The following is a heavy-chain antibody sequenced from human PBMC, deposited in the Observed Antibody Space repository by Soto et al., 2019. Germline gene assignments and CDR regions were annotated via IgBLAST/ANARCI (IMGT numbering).Heavy chain of an antibody. CDR3: ARDLYYYDSSGYYPGAFDI. V-gene: IGHV1-18*01. CDR2: ISAYNGNT. D-gene: IGHD3-22*01. Sequence: ASVKVSCKASGYTFTSYGISWVRQAPGQGLEWMGWISAYNGNTNYAQKLQGRVTMTTDTSTSTAYMELRSLRSDDTAVYYCARDLYYYDSSGYYPGAFDIWGHGTMVTVSS. J-gene: IGHJ3*02. CDR1: GYTFTSYG.